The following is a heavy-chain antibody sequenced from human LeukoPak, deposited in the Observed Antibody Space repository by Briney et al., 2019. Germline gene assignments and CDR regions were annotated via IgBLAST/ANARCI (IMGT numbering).Heavy chain of an antibody. V-gene: IGHV4-59*01. CDR3: ARDSRRSSGLFDS. Sequence: SETLSLTCTLSGGSIIIYSWNWIRQPPGKGLEWIGSVRYSGNTNSNPSLKSRVTISVDTSKNQFSLKLNSVTAADTAVYYCARDSRRSSGLFDSWGQGSLVTVSS. CDR2: VRYSGNT. CDR1: GGSIIIYS. D-gene: IGHD3-22*01. J-gene: IGHJ4*02.